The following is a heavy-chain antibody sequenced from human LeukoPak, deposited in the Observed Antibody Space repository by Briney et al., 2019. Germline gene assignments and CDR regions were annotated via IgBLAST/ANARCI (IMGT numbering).Heavy chain of an antibody. D-gene: IGHD6-19*01. Sequence: PSETLSLTCAIYGGSFSTYYWNWIRQPPGKGLEWIGEINHSGSTNYNPSLKSRVTLSVDTSKNQFSLKLSSVTAADTAVYYCAIDTSGRSYWGQGTPVTVSS. J-gene: IGHJ4*02. CDR2: INHSGST. CDR3: AIDTSGRSY. V-gene: IGHV4-34*01. CDR1: GGSFSTYY.